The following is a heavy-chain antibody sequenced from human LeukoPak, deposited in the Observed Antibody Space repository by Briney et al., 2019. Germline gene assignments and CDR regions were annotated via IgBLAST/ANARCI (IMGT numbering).Heavy chain of an antibody. D-gene: IGHD6-19*01. CDR1: GFTFSSYW. V-gene: IGHV3-7*01. CDR3: ARLGGIAVTGAIDY. CDR2: IKQDGREK. J-gene: IGHJ4*02. Sequence: DPGGSLRLSCAASGFTFSSYWMSWVRQAPGKGLEWVANIKQDGREKYYVDSVKGRFTISRDNAKNTLYLQMNSLRAEDTAVYYCARLGGIAVTGAIDYWGQGTLVTVSS.